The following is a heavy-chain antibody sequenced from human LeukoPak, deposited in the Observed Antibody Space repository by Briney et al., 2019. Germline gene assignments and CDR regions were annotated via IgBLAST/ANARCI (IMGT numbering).Heavy chain of an antibody. J-gene: IGHJ4*02. CDR1: GVSISSSNSY. D-gene: IGHD2-15*01. CDR3: ASIDCSGGSCYSAIDY. CDR2: IYYSGNT. Sequence: PSETLSLTCTVSGVSISSSNSYWGWIRQPPGKGLEWIGSIYYSGNTYYNASLKSQVSISIDTSKNQFSLRLTSVTAADTAVYYCASIDCSGGSCYSAIDYWGQGTLVTVSS. V-gene: IGHV4-39*01.